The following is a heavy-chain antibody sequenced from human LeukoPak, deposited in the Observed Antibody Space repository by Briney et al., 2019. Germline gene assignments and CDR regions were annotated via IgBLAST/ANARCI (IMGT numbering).Heavy chain of an antibody. V-gene: IGHV3-7*01. J-gene: IGHJ3*02. CDR1: GFTFSSYW. Sequence: GGSLRHSCAASGFTFSSYWMSWVRQAPGKGLEWVANIKQDGSEKYYVDSVKGRFTISRGNAKKSLYLQMNSLRAEDTAVYYCARDREYSSGWYGDAFDIWGQGTMVTVSS. D-gene: IGHD6-19*01. CDR3: ARDREYSSGWYGDAFDI. CDR2: IKQDGSEK.